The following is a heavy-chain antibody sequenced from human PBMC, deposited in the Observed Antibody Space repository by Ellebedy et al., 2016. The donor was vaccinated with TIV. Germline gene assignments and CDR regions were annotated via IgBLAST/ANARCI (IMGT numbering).Heavy chain of an antibody. CDR3: ARGLGWLQRDSDY. Sequence: AASVKVSCKASGYTFTGYYIHWVRQAPGEGLAWMGRINPDRGDTDYAQKFQGRVTMTRDTSISTAYMEMSRLRSDDTAVYFCARGLGWLQRDSDYWGQGTLVTVSS. CDR1: GYTFTGYY. D-gene: IGHD5-24*01. CDR2: INPDRGDT. V-gene: IGHV1-2*06. J-gene: IGHJ4*02.